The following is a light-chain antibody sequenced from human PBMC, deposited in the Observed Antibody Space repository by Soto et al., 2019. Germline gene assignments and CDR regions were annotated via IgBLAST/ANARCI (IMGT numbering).Light chain of an antibody. CDR2: GAS. Sequence: EIVMTQSPATLSVSPGERATLSCRASQSVSSNLAWYQQKPGQAPRLLIYGASTRATGIPARFSGSGSGTEFTLTISSLQSEDFAVYDCQQYNNWPPTFGQGTKLVIK. J-gene: IGKJ2*01. CDR3: QQYNNWPPT. V-gene: IGKV3-15*01. CDR1: QSVSSN.